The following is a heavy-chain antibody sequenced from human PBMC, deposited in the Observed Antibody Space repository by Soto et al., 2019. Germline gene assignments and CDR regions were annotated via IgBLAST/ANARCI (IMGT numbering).Heavy chain of an antibody. J-gene: IGHJ4*02. Sequence: EVQLVESGGGLVQPGGSLRLSCAASGFSVTVSTNYMSWVRQAPGKGLEWVSVIYSGGSTHYADSVKGRFTISRDNSRNTLYLQMNSLRAEDTAVYYCTRDPGEYYFAWWGLGTLVTVSS. CDR2: IYSGGST. CDR1: GFSVTVSTNY. CDR3: TRDPGEYYFAW. V-gene: IGHV3-66*01.